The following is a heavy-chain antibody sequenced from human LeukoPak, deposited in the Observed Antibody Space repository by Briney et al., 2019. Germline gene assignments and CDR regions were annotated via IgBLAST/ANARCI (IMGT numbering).Heavy chain of an antibody. CDR1: GGSFSGYY. J-gene: IGHJ6*02. CDR3: ARDRTRLVYYYYGMDV. D-gene: IGHD3-9*01. CDR2: IYYSGST. V-gene: IGHV4-30-4*08. Sequence: KPSETLSLTCAVYGGSFSGYYWSWIRQPPGKGLEWIGYIYYSGSTYYNPSLKSRVTISVDTSKNQFSLKLSSVTAADTAVYYCARDRTRLVYYYYGMDVWGQGTTVTVSS.